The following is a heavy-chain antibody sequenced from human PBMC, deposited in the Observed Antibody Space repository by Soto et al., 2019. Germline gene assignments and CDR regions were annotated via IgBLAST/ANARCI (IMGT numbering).Heavy chain of an antibody. CDR1: GGSISSGPYY. CDR3: ARADYGSGSRRFDY. CDR2: IYYNGNT. J-gene: IGHJ4*02. Sequence: QVQLQESGPGLVQPSQTLSLTCTVSGGSISSGPYYWSWIRQHPGKGLEWIGNIYYNGNTYYNPSLKSRVNLLVDTSKNHFSLKLSSVTAADTAVYYCARADYGSGSRRFDYWGQGNLVIVSS. V-gene: IGHV4-31*03. D-gene: IGHD3-16*01.